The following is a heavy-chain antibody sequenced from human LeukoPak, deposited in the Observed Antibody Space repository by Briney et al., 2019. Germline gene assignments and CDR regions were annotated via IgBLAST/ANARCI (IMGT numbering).Heavy chain of an antibody. Sequence: GGSLRLSCAASGFTFSSAWMTWVRQAPGKGLEWVANIKQDGSEKNYVDSLKGRFTISRDNAKNSVYLQMNSLRVEDTAVYYCAREEWWFDSWGQGTRVTVSS. CDR2: IKQDGSEK. V-gene: IGHV3-7*01. D-gene: IGHD2-8*01. CDR3: AREEWWFDS. J-gene: IGHJ5*01. CDR1: GFTFSSAW.